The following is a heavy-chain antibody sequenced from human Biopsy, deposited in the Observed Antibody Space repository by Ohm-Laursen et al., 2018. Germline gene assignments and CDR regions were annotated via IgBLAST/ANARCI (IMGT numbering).Heavy chain of an antibody. CDR3: VRGRAY. J-gene: IGHJ4*02. Sequence: SLRLSCAASGFTVSTTYMSWVRQAPGKGLEWVSIIYLAGNTYYTDSVKGRFTISRDNSKNALYLQMNSLRPADTAKYYCVRGRAYWGQGTLVTVSS. V-gene: IGHV3-53*01. CDR1: GFTVSTTY. CDR2: IYLAGNT.